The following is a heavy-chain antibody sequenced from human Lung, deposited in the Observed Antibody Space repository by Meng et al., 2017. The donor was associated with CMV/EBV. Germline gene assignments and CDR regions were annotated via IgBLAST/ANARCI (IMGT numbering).Heavy chain of an antibody. CDR1: GVSFSHNY. CDR3: AREAAGDYDSSGPVDY. CDR2: VNHRGSS. V-gene: IGHV4-34*01. J-gene: IGHJ4*02. D-gene: IGHD3-22*01. Sequence: SQTXSLTXAVSGVSFSHNYWSWIRQPPGKGLEWIGEVNHRGSSNYNPSLMSRVTISVDTSKKQCSLKMSSVTAADTAVYYCAREAAGDYDSSGPVDYWGQGXLVTVSS.